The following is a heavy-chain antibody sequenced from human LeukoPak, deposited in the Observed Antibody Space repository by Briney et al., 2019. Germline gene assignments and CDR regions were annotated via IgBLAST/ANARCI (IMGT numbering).Heavy chain of an antibody. D-gene: IGHD6-19*01. CDR2: ISAYNGNT. CDR1: GYTFTSYG. CDR3: ARVGAVAGISDY. V-gene: IGHV1-18*01. Sequence: ASVNVSCMASGYTFTSYGISWVRQAPGQGLEWMGWISAYNGNTNYAQKLQGRVTMTTDTSTSTAYMELRSLRSDDTAVYYCARVGAVAGISDYWGQGTLVTVSS. J-gene: IGHJ4*02.